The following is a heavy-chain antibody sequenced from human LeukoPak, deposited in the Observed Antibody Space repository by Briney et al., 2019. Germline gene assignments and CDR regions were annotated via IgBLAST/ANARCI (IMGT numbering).Heavy chain of an antibody. V-gene: IGHV3-21*01. CDR2: INNVASHI. CDR3: AKDDPNDYMPWIY. Sequence: GGSLRLSCAASGFSISSSAMNWVRQAPGKGLEWVSSINNVASHIYYAGSVRGRFTISRDNAKNSVYLQMNSLRAEDTAVYYCAKDDPNDYMPWIYWGQGTLVTVSS. D-gene: IGHD4-11*01. CDR1: GFSISSSA. J-gene: IGHJ4*02.